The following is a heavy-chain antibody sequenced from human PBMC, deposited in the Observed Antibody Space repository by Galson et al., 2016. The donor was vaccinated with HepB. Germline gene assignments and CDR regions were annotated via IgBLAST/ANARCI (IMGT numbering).Heavy chain of an antibody. CDR1: GYSFTSYW. CDR3: TRSTRRYCSGGTCYPIDAFDL. V-gene: IGHV5-51*01. D-gene: IGHD2-15*01. CDR2: IYPGDSDT. J-gene: IGHJ3*01. Sequence: QSGAEVKKPGESLKISCKGSGYSFTSYWIGWVRQMPGKGLEWMGIIYPGDSDTTYSPSFQGQVTISADKSISTAYLQWSTLKASGTAMYYCTRSTRRYCSGGTCYPIDAFDLWGQGTMVTVSS.